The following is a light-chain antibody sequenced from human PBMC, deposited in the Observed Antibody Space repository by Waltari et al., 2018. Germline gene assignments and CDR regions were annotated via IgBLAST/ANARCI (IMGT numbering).Light chain of an antibody. V-gene: IGKV3-20*01. Sequence: EIVLTQSPGTLSLSPGERATLSCRASQTVRTTYLAWYQQKPGQAPTLIIYGASSRATGSPDRFSGSGSGTDFSLTISSLEPEDFAVYYCQQYDISPLTFGGGTKVEIK. CDR3: QQYDISPLT. CDR1: QTVRTTY. CDR2: GAS. J-gene: IGKJ4*01.